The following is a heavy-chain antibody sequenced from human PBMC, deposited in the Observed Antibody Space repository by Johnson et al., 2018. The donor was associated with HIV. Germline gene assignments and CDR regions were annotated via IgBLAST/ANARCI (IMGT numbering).Heavy chain of an antibody. Sequence: VQLVESGGGVVRPGGSLRLSCAASGFTFDEYGMSWVRQAPGKGLEWVSGINWNGGGTIYAASVKGRFPISRDNAKNSLYLQMNSLRAEDTAVDYCAREVRRWLQFDAFDIWGQGTMVTVSS. D-gene: IGHD5-24*01. CDR2: INWNGGGT. CDR3: AREVRRWLQFDAFDI. CDR1: GFTFDEYG. V-gene: IGHV3-20*04. J-gene: IGHJ3*02.